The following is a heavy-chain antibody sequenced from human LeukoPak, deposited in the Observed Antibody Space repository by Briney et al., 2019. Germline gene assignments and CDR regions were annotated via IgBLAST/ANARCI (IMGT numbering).Heavy chain of an antibody. D-gene: IGHD3-3*01. CDR1: GFTFSSYA. J-gene: IGHJ4*02. CDR3: ARDGDYDFWSGPLDY. V-gene: IGHV3-64*01. CDR2: ISSNGGST. Sequence: TGGSLRLSCAASGFTFSSYAMHWVRQAPGKGLEYVSAISSNGGSTYYANSVKGRFTISRDNSKNTLYLQMGSLRAEDMAAYYCARDGDYDFWSGPLDYWGQGTLVTVSS.